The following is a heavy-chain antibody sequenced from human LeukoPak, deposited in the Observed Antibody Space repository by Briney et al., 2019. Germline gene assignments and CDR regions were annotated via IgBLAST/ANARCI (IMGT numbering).Heavy chain of an antibody. V-gene: IGHV4-39*01. CDR1: GGSISSSSYY. CDR3: ARLETYYDFWSGPIVFDY. CDR2: IYYSGST. Sequence: SETLSLTCTVSGGSISSSSYYWGWIRQPPGKGLEWIGSIYYSGSTYYNPSLKSRVTISVDTSKNQFSLKLSSVTAADTAVYHCARLETYYDFWSGPIVFDYWGQGTLVTVSS. D-gene: IGHD3-3*01. J-gene: IGHJ4*02.